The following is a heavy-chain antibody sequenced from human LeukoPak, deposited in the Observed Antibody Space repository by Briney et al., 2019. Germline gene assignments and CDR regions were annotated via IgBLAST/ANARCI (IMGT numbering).Heavy chain of an antibody. CDR3: ARGWTMYYYYYMDV. Sequence: GASVKVSCKASGGTFSSYAISWVRQAPGQGLEWMGGIIPIFGTANYAQKFQGRVTITTDESTSTAYMELSSLRSEDTAVYYCARGWTMYYYYYMDVWGKGTTVTVSS. CDR1: GGTFSSYA. CDR2: IIPIFGTA. J-gene: IGHJ6*03. V-gene: IGHV1-69*05. D-gene: IGHD3/OR15-3a*01.